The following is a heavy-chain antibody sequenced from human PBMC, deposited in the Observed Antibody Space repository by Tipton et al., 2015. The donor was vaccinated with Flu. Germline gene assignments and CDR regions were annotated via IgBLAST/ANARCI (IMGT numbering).Heavy chain of an antibody. D-gene: IGHD4-17*01. Sequence: LRLSCTVFGGSISSHHWSWIRQPPGKRLELIGSIFPSGTTYHNPSLKSRVTISLDASKTQFSLNLRSVTTADSAIYYCARDDFRSPRATVYWGQGILVTVSS. CDR2: IFPSGTT. J-gene: IGHJ4*02. V-gene: IGHV4-59*11. CDR3: ARDDFRSPRATVY. CDR1: GGSISSHH.